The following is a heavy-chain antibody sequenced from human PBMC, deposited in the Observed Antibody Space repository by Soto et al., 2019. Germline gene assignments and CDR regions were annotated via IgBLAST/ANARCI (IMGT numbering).Heavy chain of an antibody. D-gene: IGHD2-2*01. V-gene: IGHV3-23*01. CDR3: AKVGDGSCSRNSCLFHFDY. J-gene: IGHJ4*02. Sequence: EVQLLESGGSLVQPGGSLRLSCAASGFTFSTYAMSWVRQAPGKGLEWVSTISGSADSTFYADSVKGRFTISRDNSKNTLYLQMNSLRVEDTAVYYCAKVGDGSCSRNSCLFHFDYWGQGNLATVSS. CDR1: GFTFSTYA. CDR2: ISGSADST.